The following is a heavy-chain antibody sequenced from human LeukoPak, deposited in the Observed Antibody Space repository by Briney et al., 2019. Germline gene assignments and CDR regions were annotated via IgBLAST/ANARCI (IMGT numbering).Heavy chain of an antibody. CDR1: GGSFSGYY. CDR3: ARPTVTTIGGFVY. CDR2: IYYSGST. J-gene: IGHJ4*02. Sequence: SETLSLTCAVYGGSFSGYYWSWIRQPPGKGLEWVGYIYYSGSTNYNPSLKSRVTISVDTSKNQFSLKLSSVTAADTAVYYCARPTVTTIGGFVYWGQGTLVTVSS. D-gene: IGHD4-11*01. V-gene: IGHV4-59*01.